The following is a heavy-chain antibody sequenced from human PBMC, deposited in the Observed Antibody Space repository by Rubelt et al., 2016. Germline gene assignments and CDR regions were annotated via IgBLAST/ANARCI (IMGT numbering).Heavy chain of an antibody. CDR2: ISGGSDGT. Sequence: PGGSLRLSCAASGFTFTSYVMSWVRQAPGKGLEWVSAISGGSDGTYYADSVEGRFTVSRDNSNNTLYLQMNSLRPDDTALYFCARDSRWRYFDYGGQGTLVAVSS. CDR3: ARDSRWRYFDY. J-gene: IGHJ4*02. CDR1: GFTFTSYV. V-gene: IGHV3-23*01. D-gene: IGHD5-24*01.